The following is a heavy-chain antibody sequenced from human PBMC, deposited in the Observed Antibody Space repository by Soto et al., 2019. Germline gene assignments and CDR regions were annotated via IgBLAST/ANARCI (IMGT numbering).Heavy chain of an antibody. V-gene: IGHV3-30*18. CDR1: GFKFSDYG. CDR2: VLYDGSKK. J-gene: IGHJ4*02. D-gene: IGHD3-3*01. CDR3: VKDLELMGDY. Sequence: QVHLVESGGGVVQPGTSLRLSCRASGFKFSDYGMDWVRQAPGKGLEWVSRVLYDGSKKYYADSVKGRFTISRDNPRNTLYLQMDSLRAEDTGVYYCVKDLELMGDYWGQGTPVTVSS.